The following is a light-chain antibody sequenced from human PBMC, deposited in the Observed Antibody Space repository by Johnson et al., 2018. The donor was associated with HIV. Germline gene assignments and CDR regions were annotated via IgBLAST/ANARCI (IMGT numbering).Light chain of an antibody. Sequence: QSVLTQPPSVSAAPGQKVTISCSGSSSNIGNNRVSWYQQLPGTAPKLLIYDNNKRPSGIPDRFSGSKSGTSATLDITGLQPGDEADYYCGTWDNSLSAYVFGTGTKVTVL. J-gene: IGLJ1*01. V-gene: IGLV1-51*01. CDR1: SSNIGNNR. CDR3: GTWDNSLSAYV. CDR2: DNN.